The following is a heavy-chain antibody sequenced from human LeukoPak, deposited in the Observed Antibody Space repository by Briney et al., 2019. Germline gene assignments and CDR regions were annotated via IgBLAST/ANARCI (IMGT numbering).Heavy chain of an antibody. CDR3: AKAGCTNIVCYLNS. CDR1: GFTVSSNY. V-gene: IGHV3-23*01. CDR2: IIGRGGST. Sequence: PGGSLRLSCAVSGFTVSSNYMSWVRQAPGKGLEWVSGIIGRGGSTYYADSVKGRFTISRDNSKNTLCLQMNSLRAEDTAIYYCAKAGCTNIVCYLNSWGQGTLVTVSS. D-gene: IGHD2-8*01. J-gene: IGHJ4*02.